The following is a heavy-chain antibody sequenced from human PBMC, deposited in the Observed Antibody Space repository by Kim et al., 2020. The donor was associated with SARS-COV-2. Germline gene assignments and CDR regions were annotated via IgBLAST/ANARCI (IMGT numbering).Heavy chain of an antibody. J-gene: IGHJ4*02. V-gene: IGHV3-48*03. CDR3: ARDLAYYERSDYLFDY. Sequence: SVRGRFTISRDNANNSLFLQMNSLRDEDTAVYYCARDLAYYERSDYLFDYWGQGTLVSVSS. D-gene: IGHD3-22*01.